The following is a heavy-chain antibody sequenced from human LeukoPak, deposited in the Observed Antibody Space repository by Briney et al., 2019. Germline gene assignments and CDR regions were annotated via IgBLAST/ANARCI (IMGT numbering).Heavy chain of an antibody. CDR1: GGSISNYY. D-gene: IGHD3-3*01. CDR2: IYTRGST. V-gene: IGHV4-4*07. CDR3: ARDYDFWSGYQGVDY. J-gene: IGHJ4*02. Sequence: SETLSLTCNVSGGSISNYYWSWIRQPAGKGLEWIGCIYTRGSTDYNPSLQSRVTMSVDASKNQFSLKLSSVTAADTGVYYCARDYDFWSGYQGVDYWGQGIVVTVSS.